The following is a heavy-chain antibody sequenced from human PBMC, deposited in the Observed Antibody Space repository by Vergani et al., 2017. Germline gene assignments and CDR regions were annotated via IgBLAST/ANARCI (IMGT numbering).Heavy chain of an antibody. CDR2: IRSKAYGGTT. J-gene: IGHJ2*01. CDR1: GFTFGDYA. V-gene: IGHV3-49*03. D-gene: IGHD4-11*01. Sequence: EVQLVESGGGLVQPGRSLRLSCTASGFTFGDYAMSWFRQAPGKGLEWVGFIRSKAYGGTTEYAASVKGRFTISRDDSKNTLYLQMNSLKTEDTAVYYCTKASVTTYFDLWGRGTLVTVSS. CDR3: TKASVTTYFDL.